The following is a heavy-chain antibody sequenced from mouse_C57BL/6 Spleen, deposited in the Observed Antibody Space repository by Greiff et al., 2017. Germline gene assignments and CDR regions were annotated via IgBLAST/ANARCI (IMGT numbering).Heavy chain of an antibody. CDR1: GYTFTDYY. CDR2: IYPGSGNT. J-gene: IGHJ2*01. Sequence: QVQLQQSGAELVRPGASVKLSCKASGYTFTDYYINWVKQRPGQGLEWIARIYPGSGNTYYNEKFKGKATLTAEKSSRTAYMQLSSLTSEDSAVYFCARSKGMRGPVDYWGQGTTLTVSS. CDR3: ARSKGMRGPVDY. V-gene: IGHV1-76*01. D-gene: IGHD3-3*01.